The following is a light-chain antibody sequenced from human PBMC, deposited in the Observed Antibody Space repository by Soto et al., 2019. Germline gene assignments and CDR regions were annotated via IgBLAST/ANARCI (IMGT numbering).Light chain of an antibody. CDR3: QQYDNLPT. V-gene: IGKV1-33*01. CDR2: DAS. J-gene: IGKJ4*01. CDR1: QDISNY. Sequence: DIHMTQSPSSLSASVGDRFTITCQASQDISNYLNWYQQKPGKAPKLLIYDASNLETGVPSRFSGSGSGTDFTFTISSLQPEDIATYYCQQYDNLPTFGGGTKVDIK.